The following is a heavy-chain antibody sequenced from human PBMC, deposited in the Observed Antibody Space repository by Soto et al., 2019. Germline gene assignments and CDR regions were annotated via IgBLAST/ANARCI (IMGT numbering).Heavy chain of an antibody. D-gene: IGHD3-22*01. CDR1: GGSVSSVSYY. J-gene: IGHJ4*02. V-gene: IGHV4-31*03. CDR3: ARRDDSSGYYYFDY. Sequence: SETLSLTCTVSGGSVSSVSYYWSWIRQPPGKGLEWIAYIYYSGSTYYNPSLKSRVTISVDTSKNQFSLKLSSVTAADTAVYYCARRDDSSGYYYFDYWGQGTLVTVSS. CDR2: IYYSGST.